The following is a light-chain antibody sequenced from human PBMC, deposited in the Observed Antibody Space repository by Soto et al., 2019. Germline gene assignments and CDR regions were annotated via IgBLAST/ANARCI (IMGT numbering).Light chain of an antibody. V-gene: IGLV2-14*01. CDR1: SSDVGGYNY. J-gene: IGLJ2*01. CDR2: DVS. CDR3: NSYTSGSTLYLV. Sequence: QSALTQPASVSGSPGQSITISCTGNSSDVGGYNYVSWYQQHPGKAPKLMIYDVSNRPSGVSNRFSGSKSGNTASLTISGLQAEDEADYDCNSYTSGSTLYLVFGGGTKVTVL.